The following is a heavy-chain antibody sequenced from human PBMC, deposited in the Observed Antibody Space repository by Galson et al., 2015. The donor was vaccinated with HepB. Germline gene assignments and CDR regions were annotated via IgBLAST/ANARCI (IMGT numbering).Heavy chain of an antibody. D-gene: IGHD5-12*01. V-gene: IGHV3-23*01. CDR1: GFTFSSYA. J-gene: IGHJ4*02. CDR2: ISGSGDSI. CDR3: AKGYSKSWYSGLGY. Sequence: SLRLSCAVSGFTFSSYAMSWVRQAPGKGLEWVSGISGSGDSIYYADSVKGRFTISRDNSKNTVYLQMNSLRAEDTAIYYCAKGYSKSWYSGLGYWGQGTLVTVSS.